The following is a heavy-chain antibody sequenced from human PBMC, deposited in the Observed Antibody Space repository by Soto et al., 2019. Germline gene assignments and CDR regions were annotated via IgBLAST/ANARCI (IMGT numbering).Heavy chain of an antibody. Sequence: SETLSLTCTVSGDSVSSGSYYWSWIRQPPGKGLEWIGYLYYSGSTNYNPSLKSRVSISVDTSKNQFSLKLSSVTAADTAVYYCASIPGGPPLRYFDYWGQGTLVTVSS. J-gene: IGHJ4*02. D-gene: IGHD3-10*01. CDR2: LYYSGST. V-gene: IGHV4-61*01. CDR3: ASIPGGPPLRYFDY. CDR1: GDSVSSGSYY.